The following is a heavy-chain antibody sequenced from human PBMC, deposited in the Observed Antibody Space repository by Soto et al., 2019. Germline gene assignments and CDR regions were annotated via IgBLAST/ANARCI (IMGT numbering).Heavy chain of an antibody. CDR1: GGSFSGYY. J-gene: IGHJ4*02. CDR2: INHSGST. Sequence: QVQLQQWGAGLLKPSETLSLTCAVYGGSFSGYYWSWIRQPPGKGLEWIGEINHSGSTNYNPSLKSQVTLSVDTSKNQYALKLSSVTAADTAVYYCARTLNYSYGVWYYFDYWGQGTLVTVSS. CDR3: ARTLNYSYGVWYYFDY. V-gene: IGHV4-34*01. D-gene: IGHD5-18*01.